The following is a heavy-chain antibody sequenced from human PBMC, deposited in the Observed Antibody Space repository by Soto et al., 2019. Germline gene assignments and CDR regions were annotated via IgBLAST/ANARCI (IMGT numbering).Heavy chain of an antibody. CDR2: VIPIFGTA. CDR3: ARVGSRLYYGMDV. V-gene: IGHV1-69*13. D-gene: IGHD3-16*01. CDR1: GGTFSSYA. Sequence: SVKVSCKASGGTFSSYAISWVRQAPGQGLEWMGGVIPIFGTANYAQKFQGRVTITADESTSTAYMELSSLRSEDTAVYYCARVGSRLYYGMDVWGQGTTVSVSS. J-gene: IGHJ6*02.